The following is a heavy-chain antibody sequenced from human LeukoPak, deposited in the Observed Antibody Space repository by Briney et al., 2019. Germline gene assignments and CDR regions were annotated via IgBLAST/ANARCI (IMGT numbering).Heavy chain of an antibody. V-gene: IGHV3-7*04. CDR2: IKEDGSEK. D-gene: IGHD5-18*01. Sequence: PGGSLRLSCAASGFTFRDYWMSWVRRTPGKGLEWVASIKEDGSEKYYVDSVKGRFTISRDNANNSLYLQMNSLSAEDTAVYYCARGYKANYFDFWGQGILVTVSS. CDR3: ARGYKANYFDF. J-gene: IGHJ4*02. CDR1: GFTFRDYW.